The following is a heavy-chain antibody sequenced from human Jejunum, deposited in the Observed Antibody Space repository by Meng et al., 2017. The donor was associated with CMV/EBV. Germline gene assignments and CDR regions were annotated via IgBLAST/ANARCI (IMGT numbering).Heavy chain of an antibody. CDR1: GFSFSIYS. V-gene: IGHV3-21*01. CDR2: ISTTSSYI. J-gene: IGHJ4*02. CDR3: ARGGDGYGNFEY. Sequence: SCAASGFSFSIYSMNWVRQAPGKGLEWVSSISTTSSYISYADSVKGRFTISRDNAKNSLYLQMNSLRSEDTAVYYCARGGDGYGNFEYWGQGTLVTVSS. D-gene: IGHD5-24*01.